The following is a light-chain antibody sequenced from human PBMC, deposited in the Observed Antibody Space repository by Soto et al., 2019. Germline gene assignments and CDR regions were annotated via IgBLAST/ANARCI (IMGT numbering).Light chain of an antibody. J-gene: IGLJ2*01. CDR2: DVS. CDR1: RSNVGGYNY. V-gene: IGLV2-14*01. Sequence: QSALTQPASVSGSPGQSITISCIGTRSNVGGYNYVSWYQQHPGKAPKLMIYDVSNRPSGVSNRFSGSKSGNTASLTISGLQAEDEADYYCSSYTSSSTLVVFGGGTQLTVL. CDR3: SSYTSSSTLVV.